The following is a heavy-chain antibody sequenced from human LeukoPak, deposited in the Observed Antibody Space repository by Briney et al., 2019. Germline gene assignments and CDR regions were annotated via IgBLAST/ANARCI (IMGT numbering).Heavy chain of an antibody. CDR1: GYIFTGYY. V-gene: IGHV1-2*02. D-gene: IGHD3-9*01. CDR2: INPDSGDT. CDR3: ARVQYYNILTGAFHS. J-gene: IGHJ4*02. Sequence: ASVKVSCKASGYIFTGYYLHWVRQAPGQGLEWMGWINPDSGDTNFAEKFQGRVSMTRDTSISTAYLELSGLRSDDTAYFYCARVQYYNILTGAFHSWGQGTLATVSS.